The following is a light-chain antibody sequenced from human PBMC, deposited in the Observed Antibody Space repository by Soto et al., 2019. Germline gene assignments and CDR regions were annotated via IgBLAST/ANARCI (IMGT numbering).Light chain of an antibody. V-gene: IGKV3-15*01. CDR2: GAS. J-gene: IGKJ1*01. CDR3: QKFDSAPT. CDR1: QSVSSN. Sequence: EIVMTQSPATLSVSPGERATLSCRASQSVSSNVAWYQQIPGQTPRLLIYGASTRATGIPVRFSGSGSGTEFTLTISSLQSEDVATYYCQKFDSAPTFGPGTKVEI.